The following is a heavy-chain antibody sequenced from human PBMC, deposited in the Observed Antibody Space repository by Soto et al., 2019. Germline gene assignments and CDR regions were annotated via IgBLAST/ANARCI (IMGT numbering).Heavy chain of an antibody. J-gene: IGHJ6*02. CDR3: AKAYYDILTGYFYYYGMDV. CDR1: GFTFSSYG. V-gene: IGHV3-30*18. D-gene: IGHD3-9*01. CDR2: ISYDGSNK. Sequence: QVQLVESGGGVVQPGRSLRLSCAASGFTFSSYGMHWVRQAPGKGLEWVAVISYDGSNKYYADSVKGRFTISRDNSKNTLYLQMNSLRAEDTAVYYCAKAYYDILTGYFYYYGMDVWGQGTTFTVSS.